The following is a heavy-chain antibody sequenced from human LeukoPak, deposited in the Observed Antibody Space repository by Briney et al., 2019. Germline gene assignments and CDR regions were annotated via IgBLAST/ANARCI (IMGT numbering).Heavy chain of an antibody. CDR1: GFTFSSYS. CDR3: ARLRWGGLYYFDS. Sequence: GGSLRLSCAASGFTFSSYSMNWVRQAPGKGLEWVSSISSSSSYIYYADSVKGRFTISRDNAKNSLYLQMNSLRAEDTAVYYCARLRWGGLYYFDSWGQGTLVTVSS. D-gene: IGHD3-16*01. CDR2: ISSSSSYI. J-gene: IGHJ4*02. V-gene: IGHV3-21*01.